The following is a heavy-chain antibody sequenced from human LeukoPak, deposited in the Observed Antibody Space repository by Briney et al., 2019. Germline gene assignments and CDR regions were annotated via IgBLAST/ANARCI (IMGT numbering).Heavy chain of an antibody. CDR3: AKGPSSGWYRY. CDR2: ISGSGGST. Sequence: GGSLRLSCAASGSTFSSYAMSWVRQAPGKGLEWVSAISGSGGSTYYADSVKGRFTISRDNSKNTLYLQMNSLRAEDTAVYYCAKGPSSGWYRYWGQGTLVTVSS. J-gene: IGHJ4*02. CDR1: GSTFSSYA. V-gene: IGHV3-23*01. D-gene: IGHD6-19*01.